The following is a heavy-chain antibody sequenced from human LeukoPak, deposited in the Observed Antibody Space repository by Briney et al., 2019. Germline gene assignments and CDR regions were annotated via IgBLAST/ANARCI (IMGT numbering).Heavy chain of an antibody. V-gene: IGHV4-59*06. CDR2: IYYSGST. Sequence: SETLSLTCTVSGGSISSQYWSWIRQHPGKGLEWIGYIYYSGSTYYNPSLKSRVTISVDTSKNQFSLKLSSVTAADTAVYYCARDRGDSTPFDYWGQGTLVTVSS. J-gene: IGHJ4*02. CDR3: ARDRGDSTPFDY. D-gene: IGHD3-10*01. CDR1: GGSISSQY.